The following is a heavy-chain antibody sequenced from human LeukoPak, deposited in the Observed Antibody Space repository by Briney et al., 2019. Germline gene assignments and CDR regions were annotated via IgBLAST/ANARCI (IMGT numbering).Heavy chain of an antibody. CDR3: ARLGVYDFWSGYYFY. CDR2: INHSGST. D-gene: IGHD3-3*01. Sequence: SETLSLTCTVSGGSISCGAYYWSWIRQPPGKGLEWIGEINHSGSTNYNPSLKSRVTISVDTSKNQFSLKLSSVTAADTAVYYCARLGVYDFWSGYYFYWGQGTLVTVSS. V-gene: IGHV4-34*01. CDR1: GGSISCGAYY. J-gene: IGHJ4*02.